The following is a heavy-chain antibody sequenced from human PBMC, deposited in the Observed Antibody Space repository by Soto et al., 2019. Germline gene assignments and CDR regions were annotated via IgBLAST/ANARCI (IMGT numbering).Heavy chain of an antibody. Sequence: EVQLVESGGGLVQPGGSLRLSCAASGFSFNDYSMNWVRQAPGKGLEWVSYISRSSGTIYYADSVKGRFTISRDNAKNSLYLQMNSLRAEDTAVYYCARQRSMDVWGQRTSVTVSS. CDR2: ISRSSGTI. CDR3: ARQRSMDV. J-gene: IGHJ6*02. CDR1: GFSFNDYS. V-gene: IGHV3-48*01.